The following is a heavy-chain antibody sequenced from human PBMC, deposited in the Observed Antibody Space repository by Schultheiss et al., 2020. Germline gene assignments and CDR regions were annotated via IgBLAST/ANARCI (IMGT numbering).Heavy chain of an antibody. V-gene: IGHV3-30*18. CDR1: GFTFSSYG. CDR3: AKEPYNWNPQRYFDY. J-gene: IGHJ4*02. D-gene: IGHD1-20*01. Sequence: GGSLRLSCAASGFTFSSYGMHWVRQAPGKGLEWVAVISYDGSNKYYADSVKGRFTISRDNSKNTLYLQMNSLRAEDTAVYYCAKEPYNWNPQRYFDYWGQGALVNVSS. CDR2: ISYDGSNK.